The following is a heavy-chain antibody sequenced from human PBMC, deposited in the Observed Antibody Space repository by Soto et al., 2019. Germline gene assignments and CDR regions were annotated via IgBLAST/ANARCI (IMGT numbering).Heavy chain of an antibody. CDR2: ISAYNGDT. Sequence: GASVKVSCKTSGYTFTSYGISWVRQAPGQGLEWMGWISAYNGDTKYAQKLQGRVTVTTDTSTSTAYMELRSLRSGDTAVYYCAREDLGYYYYGTDVWGQGTKVTVS. V-gene: IGHV1-18*01. CDR3: AREDLGYYYYGTDV. J-gene: IGHJ6*02. D-gene: IGHD3-16*01. CDR1: GYTFTSYG.